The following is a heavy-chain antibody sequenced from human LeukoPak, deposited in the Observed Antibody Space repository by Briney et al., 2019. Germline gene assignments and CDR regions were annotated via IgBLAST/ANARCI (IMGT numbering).Heavy chain of an antibody. CDR2: ISSSSSYI. CDR3: ARDSGYGDYREEWYFDL. J-gene: IGHJ2*01. D-gene: IGHD4-17*01. CDR1: GFTFSSYA. Sequence: GGSLRLSCAASGFTFSSYAMSWVRQAPGKGLEWVSSISSSSSYIYYADSVKGRFTISRDNAKNSLYLQMNSLRAEDTAVYYCARDSGYGDYREEWYFDLWGRGTLVTVSS. V-gene: IGHV3-21*01.